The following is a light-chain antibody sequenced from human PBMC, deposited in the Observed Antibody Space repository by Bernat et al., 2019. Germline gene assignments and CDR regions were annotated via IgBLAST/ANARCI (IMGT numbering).Light chain of an antibody. CDR2: NNN. Sequence: QSVLTQPPSASGTPGQRVTISCSGRSSNIGSNTVNWYQQLPGTAPILLMYNNNQRPSGVPDRFSASKSGTSASLAISGLQSEDEADYYCSAWDDSLTSHVFGTGTKVTVL. V-gene: IGLV1-44*01. CDR3: SAWDDSLTSHV. CDR1: SSNIGSNT. J-gene: IGLJ1*01.